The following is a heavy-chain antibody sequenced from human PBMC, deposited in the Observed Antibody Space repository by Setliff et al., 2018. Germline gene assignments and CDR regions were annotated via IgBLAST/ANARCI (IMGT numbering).Heavy chain of an antibody. CDR1: SGSISYNNW. V-gene: IGHV4-4*02. J-gene: IGHJ4*02. CDR2: IYHTEST. CDR3: ARDDTYDFWGGHGHLDS. D-gene: IGHD3-3*01. Sequence: PSETLSLTCAVSSGSISYNNWWTWVRQPPGKGLEWIGEIYHTESTNYNPSLKSRVTISLDKSKNQFSLELSSVTAADTAVYYCARDDTYDFWGGHGHLDSWGQGILVTVS.